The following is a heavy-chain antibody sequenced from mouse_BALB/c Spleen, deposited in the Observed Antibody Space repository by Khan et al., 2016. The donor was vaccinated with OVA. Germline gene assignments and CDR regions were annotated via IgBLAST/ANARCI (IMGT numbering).Heavy chain of an antibody. D-gene: IGHD1-1*01. J-gene: IGHJ2*01. CDR2: ISSGGTYT. V-gene: IGHV5-9-3*01. CDR1: GFTFSSYA. CDR3: VRDYYGSSYEDY. Sequence: EVQLVESGGTLVKPGGSLKLSCAASGFTFSSYAMSWVRQTPEKRLEWVATISSGGTYTYYPDSVKGRFTISRDNAKNNLYLQMSSLRSEDTAMYYCVRDYYGSSYEDYWGQGTTLTVSS.